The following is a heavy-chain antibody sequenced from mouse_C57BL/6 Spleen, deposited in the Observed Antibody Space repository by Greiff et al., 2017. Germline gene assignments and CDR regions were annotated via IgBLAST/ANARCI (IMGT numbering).Heavy chain of an antibody. D-gene: IGHD1-1*01. CDR3: TLIYYYGSPWFAY. CDR1: GYTFTDYE. V-gene: IGHV1-15*01. J-gene: IGHJ3*01. Sequence: QVQLQQSGAELVRPGASVTLSCKASGYTFTDYEMHWVKQTPVHGLEWIGAIDPETGGTAYNQKFKGKAILTADKSSSTAYMELRSLTSEDSAVYYCTLIYYYGSPWFAYWGQGTLVTVSA. CDR2: IDPETGGT.